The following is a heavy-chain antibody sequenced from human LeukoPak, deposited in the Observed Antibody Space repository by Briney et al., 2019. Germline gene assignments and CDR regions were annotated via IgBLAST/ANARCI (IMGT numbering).Heavy chain of an antibody. CDR3: AKVLLAYCGGDCAVDY. CDR2: ISGSGGST. J-gene: IGHJ4*02. CDR1: GFTFSHFW. D-gene: IGHD2-21*02. Sequence: GGSLRLSCAASGFTFSHFWMSWVRQAPGKGLEWVSAISGSGGSTYYADSVKGRFTISRDNSKNTLYLQMNSLRAEDTAVYYCAKVLLAYCGGDCAVDYWGQGTLVTVSS. V-gene: IGHV3-23*01.